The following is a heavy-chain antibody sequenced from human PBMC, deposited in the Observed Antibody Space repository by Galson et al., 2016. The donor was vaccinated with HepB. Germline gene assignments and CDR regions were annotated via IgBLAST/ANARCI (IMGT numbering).Heavy chain of an antibody. J-gene: IGHJ4*02. D-gene: IGHD4-23*01. CDR2: IRQDGSHK. Sequence: SLRLSRAVSGFTFSDYWMSWVRQAPGKGLEWVANIRQDGSHKDYVKSVKGRFTTFRDNAKNLLFLDMKSLRVEDTAVYYCVRDSWGRGVTPMDYWGQGTLVTVSS. CDR1: GFTFSDYW. CDR3: VRDSWGRGVTPMDY. V-gene: IGHV3-7*03.